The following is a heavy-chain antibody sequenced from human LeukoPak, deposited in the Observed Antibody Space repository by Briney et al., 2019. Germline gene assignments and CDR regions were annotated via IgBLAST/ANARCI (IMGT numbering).Heavy chain of an antibody. CDR1: VGSFVGYY. CDR2: INHSGST. J-gene: IGHJ3*02. V-gene: IGHV4-34*01. CDR3: ARGRTPAGPGAFDI. Sequence: SETLSHTCAVYVGSFVGYYWSSIRQPPGKGVEWMGEINHSGSTNYNPSIQCRVTIPVDKSKNQFSLKLSSVTAADTAVYYCARGRTPAGPGAFDIWGQGTMVTVSS. D-gene: IGHD2-2*01.